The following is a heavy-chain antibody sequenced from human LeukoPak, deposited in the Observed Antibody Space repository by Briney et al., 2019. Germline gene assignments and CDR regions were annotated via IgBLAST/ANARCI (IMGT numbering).Heavy chain of an antibody. CDR2: INSDGSTT. V-gene: IGHV3-74*01. CDR3: TRGNYYGMDV. CDR1: GFTFSSYW. Sequence: GGSLRLSGAASGFTFSSYWMHWVRQAPGKGLVWFSRINSDGSTTGNADSVKGRFTISRDNAKNTLYLQMNSLRAEDTAVYYCTRGNYYGMDVWGQGTTVTVSS. J-gene: IGHJ6*02.